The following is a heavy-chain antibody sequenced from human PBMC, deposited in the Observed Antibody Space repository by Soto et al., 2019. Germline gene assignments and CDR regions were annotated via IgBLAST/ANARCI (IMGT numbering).Heavy chain of an antibody. Sequence: GSLRLSCAASGYTFSSCGMSWGRQAPGKGLEWVSGVGSSSGNTYYADSAKCRFTISRDDSKNMAYMQMNSLRAEDTAVYYCARAATEAASAWFAAWRQG. J-gene: IGHJ5*02. CDR3: ARAATEAASAWFAA. CDR2: VGSSSGNT. V-gene: IGHV3-23*01. CDR1: GYTFSSCG. D-gene: IGHD6-13*01.